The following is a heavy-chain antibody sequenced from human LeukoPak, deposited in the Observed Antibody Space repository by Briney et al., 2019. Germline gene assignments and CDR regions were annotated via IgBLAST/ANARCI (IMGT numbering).Heavy chain of an antibody. CDR3: ARDPYSGGYGPYYYYYMDV. J-gene: IGHJ6*03. CDR1: GFTFSSYT. CDR2: ITSSSTYI. Sequence: GGSLRLSCTASGFTFSSYTMNWVRQAPGKGLEWVSSITSSSTYIYYADSVKGRFTISRDNAENSLYLQMNSLRDEDTAVYYCARDPYSGGYGPYYYYYMDVWGKGTTVTISS. D-gene: IGHD1-26*01. V-gene: IGHV3-21*01.